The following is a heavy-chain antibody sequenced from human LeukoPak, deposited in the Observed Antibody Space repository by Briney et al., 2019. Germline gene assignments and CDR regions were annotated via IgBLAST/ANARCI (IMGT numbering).Heavy chain of an antibody. CDR2: IRYDESNK. V-gene: IGHV3-30*02. Sequence: GGSLRLSCAASGFTFSSYGMHWVRQAPGKGLEWVAFIRYDESNKYYADSVKGRFTISRDNAKNTLYLQMNSLRAEDTAVYYCARGAIVGANFDYWGQGTLVTVSS. CDR3: ARGAIVGANFDY. CDR1: GFTFSSYG. D-gene: IGHD1-26*01. J-gene: IGHJ4*02.